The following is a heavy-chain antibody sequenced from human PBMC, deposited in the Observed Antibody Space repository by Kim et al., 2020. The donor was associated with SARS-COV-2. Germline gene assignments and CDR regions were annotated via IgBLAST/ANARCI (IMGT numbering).Heavy chain of an antibody. J-gene: IGHJ4*02. CDR3: ARDAVGSSTSCYDRGNTDAGPHY. CDR2: IIPILGIA. Sequence: SVKVSCKASGGTFSSYTISWVRQAPGQGLEWMGMIIPILGIANYAQKFQGRVTITTDKSTSTAYMELSSLRSEDTAVYYCARDAVGSSTSCYDRGNTDAGPHYWGQGTLVTVSS. D-gene: IGHD2-2*01. CDR1: GGTFSSYT. V-gene: IGHV1-69*04.